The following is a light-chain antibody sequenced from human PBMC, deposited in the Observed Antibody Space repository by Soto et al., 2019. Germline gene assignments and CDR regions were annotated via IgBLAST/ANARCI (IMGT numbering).Light chain of an antibody. CDR2: DAY. V-gene: IGKV3-11*01. Sequence: EIVLTQSPGTLSLSPGERATLSCRASQSVRSYLAWYQQKPGQAPRLLIYDAYNRATGIPPRFSGSGSGTDFTLTISSLEPEDSAVYYCQQRHMWPITFGQGTKVDIK. CDR1: QSVRSY. CDR3: QQRHMWPIT. J-gene: IGKJ1*01.